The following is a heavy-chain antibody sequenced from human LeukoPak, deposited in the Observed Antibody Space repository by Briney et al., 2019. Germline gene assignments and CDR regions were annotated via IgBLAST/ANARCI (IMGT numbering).Heavy chain of an antibody. CDR3: ARDRQGGNWGDFDF. V-gene: IGHV3-53*05. CDR2: IYSGGST. CDR1: GFTVSSNY. Sequence: GGSLRLSCAASGFTVSSNYKSWVRQAPGKGLEWVSVIYSGGSTYYADSVKGRFTISRDNSRNTLYLQMNSLIAEDTAVYYCARDRQGGNWGDFDFWGQGTLVIVSS. J-gene: IGHJ4*02. D-gene: IGHD3-16*01.